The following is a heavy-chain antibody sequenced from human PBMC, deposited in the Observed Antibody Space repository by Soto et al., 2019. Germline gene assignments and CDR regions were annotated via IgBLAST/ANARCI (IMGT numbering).Heavy chain of an antibody. CDR1: GGSISSGGYY. D-gene: IGHD3-22*01. CDR2: IYYSGST. Sequence: SETLSLTCTVSGGSISSGGYYWSWIRQHPGKGLEWIGYIYYSGSTYYNPSLKSRVTISVDTSKNQFSLKLSSVTAADTAVYYCARIYYYDSSGYYPPAAKWSVPCCPGTLVSV. CDR3: ARIYYYDSSGYYPPAAKWSVP. V-gene: IGHV4-31*03. J-gene: IGHJ5*02.